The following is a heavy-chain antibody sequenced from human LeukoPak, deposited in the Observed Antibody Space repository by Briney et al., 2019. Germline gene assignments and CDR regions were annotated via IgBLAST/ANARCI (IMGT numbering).Heavy chain of an antibody. CDR3: ARDLHDSTLDY. V-gene: IGHV3-30*01. CDR2: ISYDGSNK. Sequence: PGGSLRLSCAASGFTFSSYAMHWVRQAPGRGLEWVAVISYDGSNKYYADSVKGRFTISRDNSKNTLYLQMNSLRAEDTAVYYCARDLHDSTLDYWGQGTLVTVSS. J-gene: IGHJ4*02. D-gene: IGHD3-22*01. CDR1: GFTFSSYA.